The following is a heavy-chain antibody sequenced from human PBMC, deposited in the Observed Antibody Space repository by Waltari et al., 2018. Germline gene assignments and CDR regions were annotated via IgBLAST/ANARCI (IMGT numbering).Heavy chain of an antibody. J-gene: IGHJ6*02. CDR3: ARDRAKIAARLEYYYYYGMDV. CDR1: GYSISSGYY. CDR2: IYHSGST. Sequence: QVQLQESGPGLVKPSETLSLTCAVSGYSISSGYYWGWIRQPPGQGLEWIGSIYHSGSTYYNPSLKSRVTISVDTSKNQFSLKLSSVTAADTAVYYCARDRAKIAARLEYYYYYGMDVWGQGTTVTVSS. D-gene: IGHD6-6*01. V-gene: IGHV4-38-2*02.